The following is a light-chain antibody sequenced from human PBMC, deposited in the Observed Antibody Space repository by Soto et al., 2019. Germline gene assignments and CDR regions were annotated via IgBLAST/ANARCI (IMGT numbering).Light chain of an antibody. CDR3: SSYTNSYTRV. CDR2: EVS. V-gene: IGLV2-14*01. J-gene: IGLJ1*01. CDR1: SSDVGGHNY. Sequence: QSALTQPASVSGSPGQSITISCTGTSSDVGGHNYVSWYQQHPGKAPKLMIYEVSNRPSGVSNRFSGSKSGNTASLAISGLQAEDEADYYCSSYTNSYTRVFGTGTKLTVL.